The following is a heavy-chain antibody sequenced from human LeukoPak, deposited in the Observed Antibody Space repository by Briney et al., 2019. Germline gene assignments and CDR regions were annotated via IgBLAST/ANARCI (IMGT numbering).Heavy chain of an antibody. CDR2: IIPIFGTA. V-gene: IGHV1-69*13. D-gene: IGHD1-26*01. Sequence: SVKVSCKASGGTFSSYAISWVRQAPGQGLEWMGGIIPIFGTANYAQKFQGRVTITADESTSTAYMELSSLRSEDTAVYYCARLGELLLVRSVYDAFDVWGQGTMVTVSS. J-gene: IGHJ3*01. CDR3: ARLGELLLVRSVYDAFDV. CDR1: GGTFSSYA.